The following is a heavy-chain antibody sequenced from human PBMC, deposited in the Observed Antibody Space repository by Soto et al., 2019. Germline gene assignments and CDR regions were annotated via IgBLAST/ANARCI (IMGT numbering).Heavy chain of an antibody. J-gene: IGHJ4*02. CDR2: ISAHNGNT. CDR1: GYTFTSYG. D-gene: IGHD6-6*01. CDR3: ARDPGYSSSSHFDY. V-gene: IGHV1-18*01. Sequence: ASVKVSCKASGYTFTSYGISWVRQAPGQGLEWMGWISAHNGNTNYAQKLQGRVTMTTDTSTSTAYMELRSLRSDDTAVYYCARDPGYSSSSHFDYWGQGTLVTVSS.